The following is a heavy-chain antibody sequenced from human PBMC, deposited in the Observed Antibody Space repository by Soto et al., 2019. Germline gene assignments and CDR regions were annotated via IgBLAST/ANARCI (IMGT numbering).Heavy chain of an antibody. CDR3: ARDPPATRHGMDV. CDR1: GCTFSSNY. J-gene: IGHJ6*02. Sequence: EVQLVETGGGLIQPGGSRRLSCAASGCTFSSNYMSWVRQAPGKGLEWVSVIYSGGSTYYADSVRGRFTISRDNSKNTLYLQMKSLRAEDTAVYYCARDPPATRHGMDVWGQGTTVTVSS. CDR2: IYSGGST. V-gene: IGHV3-53*02.